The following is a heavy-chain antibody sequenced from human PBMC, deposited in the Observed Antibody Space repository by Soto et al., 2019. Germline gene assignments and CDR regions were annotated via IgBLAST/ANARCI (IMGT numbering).Heavy chain of an antibody. CDR1: GVSISSYY. CDR2: IYYSGST. J-gene: IGHJ5*02. D-gene: IGHD6-13*01. V-gene: IGHV4-59*08. CDR3: AASPLFLHSSSWYNWFDP. Sequence: TSETLSLTCTVSGVSISSYYWSWIRQPPGKGLEWIGYIYYSGSTNYNPSLKSRVTISVDTSKNQFSLKLSSVTAADTAVYYCAASPLFLHSSSWYNWFDPWGQGTLVTVSS.